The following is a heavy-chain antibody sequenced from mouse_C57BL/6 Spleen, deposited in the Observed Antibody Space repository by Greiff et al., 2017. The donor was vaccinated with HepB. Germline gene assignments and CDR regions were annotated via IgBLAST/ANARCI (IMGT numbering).Heavy chain of an antibody. Sequence: VQLQQSGSELRSPGSSVKLSCKDFDSEVFPIAYMSWVRQKPGHGFEWIGGILPSIGRTIYGEKFEDKATLDADTLSNTAYLELNSLTSEDSAIYYCARGDSNSRYFDVWGTGTTVTVSS. J-gene: IGHJ1*03. D-gene: IGHD2-5*01. CDR3: ARGDSNSRYFDV. CDR2: ILPSIGRT. CDR1: DSEVFPIAY. V-gene: IGHV15-2*01.